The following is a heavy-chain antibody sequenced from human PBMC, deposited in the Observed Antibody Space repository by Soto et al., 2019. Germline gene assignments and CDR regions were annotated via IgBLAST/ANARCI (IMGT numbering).Heavy chain of an antibody. Sequence: SETLSLTCTVSGGSISSGGYYWSWIRQHPGKGLEWIGYIYYSGSTYYNPSLKSRVTRSVDTSKNQFSLKLSSVTAADTAVYYGARARERGTYSSWYAPEWVTPLPYGMGVWGQGTTVTVSS. CDR3: ARARERGTYSSWYAPEWVTPLPYGMGV. V-gene: IGHV4-31*03. D-gene: IGHD6-13*01. CDR2: IYYSGST. CDR1: GGSISSGGYY. J-gene: IGHJ6*02.